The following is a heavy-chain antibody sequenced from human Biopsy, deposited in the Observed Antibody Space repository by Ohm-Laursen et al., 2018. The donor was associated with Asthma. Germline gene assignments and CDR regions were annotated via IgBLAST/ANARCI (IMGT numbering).Heavy chain of an antibody. CDR3: AREGVAGTHIED. CDR2: ISYDGSSI. D-gene: IGHD6-19*01. J-gene: IGHJ4*02. CDR1: GFAFRSYA. Sequence: SLRLSCAASGFAFRSYAMNWARQAPGKGLEWVAVISYDGSSIYYADSVKGRFTISRDNSKNTLSLQMNSLTAEDTAVYYCAREGVAGTHIEDWGQGTLVTVSS. V-gene: IGHV3-30-3*01.